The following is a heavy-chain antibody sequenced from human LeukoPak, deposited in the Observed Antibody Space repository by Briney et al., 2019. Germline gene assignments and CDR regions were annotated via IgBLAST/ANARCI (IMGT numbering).Heavy chain of an antibody. D-gene: IGHD1-1*01. V-gene: IGHV5-51*01. CDR1: GYSFTSYW. J-gene: IGHJ4*02. CDR2: IYPGDSDT. CDR3: ARERKGRYNWNDVDY. Sequence: GESLKISCKGSGYSFTSYWIGWMRQMPGKGLEWMGIIYPGDSDTRYSPSFQGQVTISADKSISTAYLQWSSLKASDTAMYYCARERKGRYNWNDVDYWGQGTLVTVSS.